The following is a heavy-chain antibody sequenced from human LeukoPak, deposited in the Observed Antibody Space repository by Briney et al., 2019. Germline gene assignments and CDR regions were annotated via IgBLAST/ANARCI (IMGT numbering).Heavy chain of an antibody. CDR3: ARGGREKKITP. CDR2: INAGNGNT. V-gene: IGHV1-3*01. Sequence: VSVKVSCKASGYTFTSYAMHWVRQAPGQRLEWMGWINAGNGNTKYSQKFQGRVTITRDTSASTAYMELSSLRSEDTAVYYCARGGREKKITPWGQGTLVTVSS. J-gene: IGHJ5*02. CDR1: GYTFTSYA. D-gene: IGHD2-15*01.